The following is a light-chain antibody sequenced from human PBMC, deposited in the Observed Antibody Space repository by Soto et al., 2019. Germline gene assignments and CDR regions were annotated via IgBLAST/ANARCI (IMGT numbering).Light chain of an antibody. J-gene: IGLJ2*01. CDR1: TIDFGRYKF. Sequence: QSALTQPASAYETPGQPITISCTGTTIDFGRYKFVSCYQHHPGKAPKLLIFEGTNRPTGVSSRFSGSKSGDTAVLYISGRQTEDDDTYYSGSATDTDPLVIFGGGTK. CDR3: GSATDTDPLVI. CDR2: EGT. V-gene: IGLV2-14*01.